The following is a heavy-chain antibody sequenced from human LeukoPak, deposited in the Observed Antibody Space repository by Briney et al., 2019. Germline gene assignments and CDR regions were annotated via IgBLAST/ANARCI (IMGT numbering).Heavy chain of an antibody. CDR1: GFTFSSHA. CDR2: ISGSGGST. Sequence: GGSLRLSCAASGFTFSSHAMSWVRQAPGKGLEWVSAISGSGGSTYYAESVKGRFTISRDNAKNSLYLQMNSLRAEDTAVYYCARDRATWDYWGQGTLVTVSS. D-gene: IGHD3-10*01. CDR3: ARDRATWDY. J-gene: IGHJ4*02. V-gene: IGHV3-23*01.